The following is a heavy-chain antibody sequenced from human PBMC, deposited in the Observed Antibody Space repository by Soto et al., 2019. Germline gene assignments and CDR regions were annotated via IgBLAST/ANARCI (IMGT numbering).Heavy chain of an antibody. D-gene: IGHD6-6*01. Sequence: KTSETLSLTCTVSGDSISSSTYYWGWIRQPPGKGLEWIGCIYHTGTTYYNPSLKSRVTISVDTSKNQFSLKLSSVTAADTAVYYCARHYFSSSSMFDYWGQGTLVTVSS. V-gene: IGHV4-39*01. CDR3: ARHYFSSSSMFDY. J-gene: IGHJ4*02. CDR1: GDSISSSTYY. CDR2: IYHTGTT.